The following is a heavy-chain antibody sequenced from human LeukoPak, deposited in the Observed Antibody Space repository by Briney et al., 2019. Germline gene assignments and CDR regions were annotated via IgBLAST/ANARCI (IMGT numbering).Heavy chain of an antibody. D-gene: IGHD3-3*01. J-gene: IGHJ4*02. CDR1: GYTFTSYG. Sequence: ASVTVSCKASGYTFTSYGITWVRQAPGEGGEGMGWISNYNDNRNYAQTLQGTFTMSTDTSTTTASIELRSLRSDDTAVYYCARRYISTIFGVVIYYFDYWGQGTLVTVSS. CDR3: ARRYISTIFGVVIYYFDY. CDR2: ISNYNDNR. V-gene: IGHV1-18*01.